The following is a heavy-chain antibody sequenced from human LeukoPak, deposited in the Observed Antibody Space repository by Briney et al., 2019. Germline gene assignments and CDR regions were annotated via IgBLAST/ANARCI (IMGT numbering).Heavy chain of an antibody. CDR2: FDPEDGGT. Sequence: AASVKVSCKVSGYTLTELSMHWVRQAPGKGLEWMGGFDPEDGGTIYAQKFQGRVTMTEDTSTDTAYMELSSLRSEDTAVYYCATDLGQPVGESSWGQGTLVTVSS. V-gene: IGHV1-24*01. CDR3: ATDLGQPVGESS. D-gene: IGHD3-10*01. J-gene: IGHJ5*02. CDR1: GYTLTELS.